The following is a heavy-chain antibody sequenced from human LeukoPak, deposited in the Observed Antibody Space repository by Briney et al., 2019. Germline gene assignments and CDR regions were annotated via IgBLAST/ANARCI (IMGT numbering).Heavy chain of an antibody. CDR1: GRTFISYA. CDR2: IIPIFGTA. Sequence: SVKVSCKASGRTFISYAISWVRQAPGQGLEWMGGIIPIFGTANYAQKFQGRVTITTDECTSTAYMELSSLRSEDTAVYYCAREYDYDSSGYYYWGQGTLVTVSS. V-gene: IGHV1-69*05. J-gene: IGHJ4*02. CDR3: AREYDYDSSGYYY. D-gene: IGHD3-22*01.